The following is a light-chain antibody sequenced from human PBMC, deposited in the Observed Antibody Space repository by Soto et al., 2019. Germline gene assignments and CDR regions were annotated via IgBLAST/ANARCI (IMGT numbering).Light chain of an antibody. Sequence: QSALTQPASVSGSPGQSITISCTGTRTDVGGYNFVSWYQQHPGKAPKLIIYEVSNRPSGVSNRFSGSKSDNTASLTISGLQAEDEADYYCCSYAGSSVFGTGTKVTVL. V-gene: IGLV2-14*01. CDR3: CSYAGSSV. CDR2: EVS. CDR1: RTDVGGYNF. J-gene: IGLJ1*01.